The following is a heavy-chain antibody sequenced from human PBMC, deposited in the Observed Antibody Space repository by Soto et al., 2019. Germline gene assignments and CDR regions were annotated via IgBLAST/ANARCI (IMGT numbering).Heavy chain of an antibody. CDR3: ARGGYYDSSGYYGY. V-gene: IGHV4-31*03. D-gene: IGHD3-22*01. J-gene: IGHJ4*02. CDR1: GGSISSGGYY. Sequence: QVQLQESGPGLVKPSQTLSLTCTVSGGSISSGGYYWSWIRQHPGKGLEWIGYIYYSGSTYYNPSLQSRVTLSVDTSKIQFSLKLSSVTAADTAVYYCARGGYYDSSGYYGYWGQGTLVTVSS. CDR2: IYYSGST.